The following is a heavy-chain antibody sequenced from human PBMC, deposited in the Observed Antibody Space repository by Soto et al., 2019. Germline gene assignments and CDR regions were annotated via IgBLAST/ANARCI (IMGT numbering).Heavy chain of an antibody. J-gene: IGHJ4*02. Sequence: EVQVVESGGGLVQPGGSLRLSCAVSGFTVTINYMSWVRQAPGKGLEWASVIYSGGTIYYADSVKGRFTISRDTSKNTLYLQMNSLRGDDTAVYYCHGYGYWGQGTLVTDSS. CDR2: IYSGGTI. CDR1: GFTVTINY. V-gene: IGHV3-53*01. D-gene: IGHD5-12*01. CDR3: HGYGY.